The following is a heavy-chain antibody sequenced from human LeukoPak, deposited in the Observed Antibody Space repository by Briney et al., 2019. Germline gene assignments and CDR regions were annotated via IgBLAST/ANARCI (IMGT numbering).Heavy chain of an antibody. J-gene: IGHJ2*01. CDR3: ARDYTPSNIAVAAYWYFDL. D-gene: IGHD6-19*01. CDR1: GGSISNYY. CDR2: IHYSGST. V-gene: IGHV4-59*12. Sequence: SETLSLTCTVSGGSISNYYWSWIRQPPGKGLEWIGYIHYSGSTNYNPSLKSRVTISVDTSKNQFSLKLSSVTAADTAVYYCARDYTPSNIAVAAYWYFDLWGRGTLVTVSS.